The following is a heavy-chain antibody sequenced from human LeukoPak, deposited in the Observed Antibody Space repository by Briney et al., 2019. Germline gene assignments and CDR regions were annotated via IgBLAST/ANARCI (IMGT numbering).Heavy chain of an antibody. D-gene: IGHD1-7*01. Sequence: GASVKISCKASGYTFTSYDINWVRQATGQGLEWMGWMNPNSGNTGCAQKFQGRVTMTRNTSISTAYMELSSLRSEDTAVYYCARGRGRKLLTGVDYWGQGTLVTVSS. CDR2: MNPNSGNT. J-gene: IGHJ4*02. CDR3: ARGRGRKLLTGVDY. V-gene: IGHV1-8*01. CDR1: GYTFTSYD.